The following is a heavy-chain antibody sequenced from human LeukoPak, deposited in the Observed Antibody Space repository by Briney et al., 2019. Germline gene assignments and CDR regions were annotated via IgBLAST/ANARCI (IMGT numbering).Heavy chain of an antibody. V-gene: IGHV4-59*08. CDR1: GGSLSSYY. CDR3: ARRRTGDNTYFDY. Sequence: SETLSLTCTVSGGSLSSYYWSSIRQPPGKGLEGIGYIYYSGSTNYNPSPKSRVTISVDTSKNQFSLKLSSVTAAVTAVYYCARRRTGDNTYFDYWGQGTLVTVSS. D-gene: IGHD7-27*01. CDR2: IYYSGST. J-gene: IGHJ4*02.